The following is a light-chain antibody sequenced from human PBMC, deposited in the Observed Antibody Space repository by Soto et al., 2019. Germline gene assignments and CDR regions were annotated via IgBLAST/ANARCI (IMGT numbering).Light chain of an antibody. J-gene: IGLJ1*01. Sequence: QSVLTQPPSVSGAPGQRVTISCTGSSSNIGAGYDVHWYQQLPGTAPKVLIYANNNRPSGVPDRFSGSKSGTSVSLAITGLRAEDEADYYCQSYDSSLSGDVFGTGTKLTVL. CDR2: ANN. V-gene: IGLV1-40*01. CDR3: QSYDSSLSGDV. CDR1: SSNIGAGYD.